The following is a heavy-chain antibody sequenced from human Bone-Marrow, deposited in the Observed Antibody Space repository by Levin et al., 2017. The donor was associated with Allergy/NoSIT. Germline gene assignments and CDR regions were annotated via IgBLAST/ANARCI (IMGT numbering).Heavy chain of an antibody. V-gene: IGHV3-66*01. D-gene: IGHD1-7*01. CDR1: GFTVNNNY. CDR3: ARSFNWNFA. Sequence: GGFLRLSCAASGFTVNNNYMNWVRQAPGKGLEWVSLIFSGGETQYADSVRGRFTISRDSSENTLYLQMNSLRAEDTAVYYCARSFNWNFAGGQGTLVTVSS. J-gene: IGHJ4*02. CDR2: IFSGGET.